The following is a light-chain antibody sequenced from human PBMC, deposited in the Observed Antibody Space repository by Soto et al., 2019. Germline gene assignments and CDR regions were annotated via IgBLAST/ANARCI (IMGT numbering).Light chain of an antibody. V-gene: IGKV3-20*01. CDR3: QQYGSSPIT. CDR1: QSITNSY. J-gene: IGKJ5*01. CDR2: GAS. Sequence: EIVLTQSPATLSLSPGERATLSCRASQSITNSYLAWYQQKPGQAPRLLIYGASTRATGIPDRFSGSGSRTDFTLTISRLEPEDSAVYYCQQYGSSPITFGQGTRLEIK.